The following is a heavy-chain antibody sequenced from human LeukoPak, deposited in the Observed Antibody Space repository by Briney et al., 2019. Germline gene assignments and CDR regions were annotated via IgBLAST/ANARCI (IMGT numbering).Heavy chain of an antibody. Sequence: SETLSLTCIVSGGSISSYFWSWLRQPPGKGLEWIGYIYYSGSTNYNPSLKSRVTISVDTSKNQFSLKLSSVTAADTAVYYCARGGGSGTYYYYMDVWGKGTTVTISS. CDR3: ARGGGSGTYYYYMDV. V-gene: IGHV4-59*01. D-gene: IGHD6-19*01. J-gene: IGHJ6*03. CDR2: IYYSGST. CDR1: GGSISSYF.